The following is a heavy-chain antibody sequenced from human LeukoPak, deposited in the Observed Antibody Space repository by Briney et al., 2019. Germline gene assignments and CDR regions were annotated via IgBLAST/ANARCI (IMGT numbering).Heavy chain of an antibody. D-gene: IGHD2-2*01. CDR2: IYYIGST. CDR1: GGSIRSYY. J-gene: IGHJ5*02. CDR3: ARAYPTYWFDP. Sequence: PSETLSLTCTVSGGSIRSYYWSWIRQPPGKGLECIGYIYYIGSTNYSPSLKSRVTISLDTSKSQFSLKLSSVTAADTAVYYCARAYPTYWFDPWGQGTLVTVSS. V-gene: IGHV4-59*08.